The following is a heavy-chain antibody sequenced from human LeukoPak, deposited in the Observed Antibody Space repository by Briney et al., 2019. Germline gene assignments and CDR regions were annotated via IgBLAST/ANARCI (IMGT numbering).Heavy chain of an antibody. CDR2: ISSSSSYI. CDR1: GFTVSSYS. D-gene: IGHD1-26*01. CDR3: ARDPSIGDRRYYFDY. Sequence: GGSLRLSCAASGFTVSSYSMNWVRQAPGKGLEWVSSISSSSSYIYYADSVKGRFTISRDNAKNSLYLQMNSLRAEDTAVYYCARDPSIGDRRYYFDYWGQGTLVTVSS. J-gene: IGHJ4*02. V-gene: IGHV3-21*01.